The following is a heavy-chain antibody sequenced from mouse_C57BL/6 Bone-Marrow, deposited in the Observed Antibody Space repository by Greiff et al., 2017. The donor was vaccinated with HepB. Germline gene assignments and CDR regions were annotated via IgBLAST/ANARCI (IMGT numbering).Heavy chain of an antibody. J-gene: IGHJ2*01. CDR1: GFTFSNYW. CDR2: IRLKSDNYAT. CDR3: TGGGYDPAFDY. V-gene: IGHV6-3*01. D-gene: IGHD2-2*01. Sequence: EVKLVESGGGLVQPGGSMKLSCVASGFTFSNYWMNWVRQSPEKGLEWVAQIRLKSDNYATHYAESVKGRFTISRDDSKSSVYLQMNNLRAEDTGIYYCTGGGYDPAFDYWGQGTTLTVSS.